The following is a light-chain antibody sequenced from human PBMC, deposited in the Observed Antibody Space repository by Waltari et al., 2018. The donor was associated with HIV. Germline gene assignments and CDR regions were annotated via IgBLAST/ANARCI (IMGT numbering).Light chain of an antibody. CDR2: GAT. CDR1: QGIMNY. CDR3: QQHNTYPLT. Sequence: DILLTQSPPFLSASVGDRVTLSCRASQGIMNYLAWFQQKPGRAPKLLIFGATTLQTGVPSRFSGSGSGTQFTLTISGLQPEDFATYYCQQHNTYPLTFGPGT. J-gene: IGKJ3*01. V-gene: IGKV1-9*01.